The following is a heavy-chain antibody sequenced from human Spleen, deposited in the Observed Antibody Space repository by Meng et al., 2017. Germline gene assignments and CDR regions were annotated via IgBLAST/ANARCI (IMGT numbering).Heavy chain of an antibody. J-gene: IGHJ4*02. D-gene: IGHD5-24*01. CDR2: IYHSGST. Sequence: PLQESGPGLVEPSGTLSLTCDVSGGSISSSNWWSWVRQPPWKGLEWIGEIYHSGSTNYNPSLKSRVTISVDKSKNQFSLRLDSVTAADTAVYFCAGANSAKYNSFDYWGQGTLVTVSS. V-gene: IGHV4-4*02. CDR1: GGSISSSNW. CDR3: AGANSAKYNSFDY.